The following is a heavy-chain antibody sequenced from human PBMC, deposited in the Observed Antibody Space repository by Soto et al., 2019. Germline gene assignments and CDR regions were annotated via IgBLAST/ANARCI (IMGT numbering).Heavy chain of an antibody. V-gene: IGHV1-69*13. Sequence: SVKVSCKASGGTFSTYAISWVRQAPGQGLEWMGGIIPIFGTAEYAQKFQGRVTITADESTSTAYMELSSLRSEDTAVYYCARDLFPVITRGGRDAFDIWGPGTMVTVSS. D-gene: IGHD3-16*01. J-gene: IGHJ3*02. CDR2: IIPIFGTA. CDR3: ARDLFPVITRGGRDAFDI. CDR1: GGTFSTYA.